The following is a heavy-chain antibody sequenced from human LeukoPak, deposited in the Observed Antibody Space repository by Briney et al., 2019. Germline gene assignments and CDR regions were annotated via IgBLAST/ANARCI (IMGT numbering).Heavy chain of an antibody. CDR1: GGSISSSSYY. CDR3: AGLYGSGSRNDY. J-gene: IGHJ4*02. CDR2: IYYSGST. D-gene: IGHD3-10*01. V-gene: IGHV4-39*01. Sequence: PSETLSLTCTVSGGSISSSSYYWGWIRQPPGKGLEWIGSIYYSGSTYYNPSLKSRVTISVDTSKNQFSLKLSSVTAADTAVYYCAGLYGSGSRNDYWGQGTLVTVSS.